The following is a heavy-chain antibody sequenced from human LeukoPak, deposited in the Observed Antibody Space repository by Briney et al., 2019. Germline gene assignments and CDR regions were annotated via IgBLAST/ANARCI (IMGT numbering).Heavy chain of an antibody. V-gene: IGHV3-11*01. CDR3: AGDLEPSSGSTFDY. J-gene: IGHJ4*02. CDR1: GFTFSDYY. CDR2: ISSSGSTI. Sequence: GGSLRLSCAASGFTFSDYYMSWIRQAPGKGLEWVSYISSSGSTIYYADSVKGRFTISRDNAKNSLYLQMNSLRAEDTAVYYCAGDLEPSSGSTFDYWGQGTLVTVSS. D-gene: IGHD3-3*01.